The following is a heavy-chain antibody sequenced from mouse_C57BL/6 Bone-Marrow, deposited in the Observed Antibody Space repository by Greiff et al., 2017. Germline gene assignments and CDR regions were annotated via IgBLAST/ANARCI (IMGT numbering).Heavy chain of an antibody. CDR3: AREGSSYVGYFDY. CDR1: GYTFTSYW. D-gene: IGHD1-1*01. Sequence: VQLQQSGAELVKPGASVKMSCKASGYTFTSYWITWVKQRPGQGLEWIGDIYPGSGSTNYNEKFKSKATLTVDTSSSTAYMQLSSLTSEDSAVYYCAREGSSYVGYFDYWGQGTTLTVSS. V-gene: IGHV1-55*01. CDR2: IYPGSGST. J-gene: IGHJ2*01.